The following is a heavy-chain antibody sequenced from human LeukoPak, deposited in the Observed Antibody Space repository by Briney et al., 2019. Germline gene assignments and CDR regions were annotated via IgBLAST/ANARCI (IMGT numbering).Heavy chain of an antibody. J-gene: IGHJ6*03. Sequence: PGGSLRLSCAASGFTFSSYWMSWVRQAPGKGLEWVANIKQDGSEKYYVDSVKGRFTISRDNAKNSLYLQMNSLRAEDTAVYYCASSIVGASYYYYYMDVWGKGTTATVSS. CDR2: IKQDGSEK. CDR3: ASSIVGASYYYYYMDV. V-gene: IGHV3-7*01. CDR1: GFTFSSYW. D-gene: IGHD1-26*01.